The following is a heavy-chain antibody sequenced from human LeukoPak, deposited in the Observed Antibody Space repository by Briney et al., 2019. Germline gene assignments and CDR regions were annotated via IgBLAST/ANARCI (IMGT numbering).Heavy chain of an antibody. Sequence: PSETLSLTCTVSGGSISSYYWSWIRQPPGKGLEWVGYIYYSGSTNYNPSLKSRVTISVDTSKNQFSLKLSSVTAADTAVYYCARVGYYDSSGYYPNWFDPWGQGTLATVSP. CDR3: ARVGYYDSSGYYPNWFDP. D-gene: IGHD3-22*01. J-gene: IGHJ5*02. CDR2: IYYSGST. CDR1: GGSISSYY. V-gene: IGHV4-59*01.